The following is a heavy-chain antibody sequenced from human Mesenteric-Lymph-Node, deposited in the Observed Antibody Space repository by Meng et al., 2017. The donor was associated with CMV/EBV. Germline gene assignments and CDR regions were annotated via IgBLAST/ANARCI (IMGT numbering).Heavy chain of an antibody. J-gene: IGHJ4*02. D-gene: IGHD3-9*01. CDR1: GGSFSGYY. CDR2: INHSGST. Sequence: QVAFHQLGVGRCKPSGPLSVTCAVYGGSFSGYYWNWIRQSSEKGLEWIGEINHSGSTTYNPSFTSRIIISVDTSTNQISLNMSSVTAADTAVYYCARGSSYDILTGYFDYWGQGALVTVSS. CDR3: ARGSSYDILTGYFDY. V-gene: IGHV4-34*01.